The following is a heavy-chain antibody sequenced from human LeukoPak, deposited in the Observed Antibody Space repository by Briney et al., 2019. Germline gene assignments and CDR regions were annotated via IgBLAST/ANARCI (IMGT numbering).Heavy chain of an antibody. V-gene: IGHV4-34*01. CDR3: ASRSYDFWSGYYVDY. CDR2: INHSGST. J-gene: IGHJ4*02. D-gene: IGHD3-3*01. CDR1: GGSFSGYY. Sequence: SETLSLTCAVYGGSFSGYYWSWIRQPPGKGLEWIGEINHSGSTNYNPSPKSRVTISVDTSKNQFSLKLSSVTAADTAVYYCASRSYDFWSGYYVDYWGQGTLVTVSS.